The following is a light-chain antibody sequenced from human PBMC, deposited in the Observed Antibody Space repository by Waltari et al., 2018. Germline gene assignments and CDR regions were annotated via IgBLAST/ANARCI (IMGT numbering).Light chain of an antibody. CDR3: CSYAAYSPVL. V-gene: IGLV2-23*01. Sequence: QSALTQPASVSGSPGQSITISCTGTSSDVGNYNLVSWYQPHPGKAPQPIICEGSKRPSGVSNRFSGSKFGNTASLTISGLQAEDEADYYCCSYAAYSPVLFGGGTKVTVL. J-gene: IGLJ2*01. CDR2: EGS. CDR1: SSDVGNYNL.